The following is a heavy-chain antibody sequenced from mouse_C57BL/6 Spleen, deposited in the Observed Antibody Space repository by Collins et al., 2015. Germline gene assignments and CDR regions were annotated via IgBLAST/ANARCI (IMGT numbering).Heavy chain of an antibody. CDR1: GFSLTDYG. Sequence: QVQLKESGPGLVAPSQSLSITCTVSGFSLTDYGVSWIRQPPGKGLEWLGVIWGGGGTYYNSALKSRLSISKDNSKSQVFLKMNSLQTDDTAMYYCAKQLGLPAWFAYWGQGTLVTVSA. V-gene: IGHV2-6-5*01. D-gene: IGHD3-1*01. CDR3: AKQLGLPAWFAY. J-gene: IGHJ3*01. CDR2: IWGGGGT.